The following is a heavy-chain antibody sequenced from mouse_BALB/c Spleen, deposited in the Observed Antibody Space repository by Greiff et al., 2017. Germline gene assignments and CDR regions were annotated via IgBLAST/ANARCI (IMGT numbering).Heavy chain of an antibody. J-gene: IGHJ2*01. V-gene: IGHV4-1*02. D-gene: IGHD2-14*01. Sequence: EVQVVESGGGLVKPGGSLKLSCAASGFDFSRYWMSWVRQAPGKGLEWIGEINPDSSTINYTPSLKDKFIISRDNAKNTLYLQMSKVRSEDTALYYCARPVYYRYVDYWGQGTTLTVSS. CDR3: ARPVYYRYVDY. CDR1: GFDFSRYW. CDR2: INPDSSTI.